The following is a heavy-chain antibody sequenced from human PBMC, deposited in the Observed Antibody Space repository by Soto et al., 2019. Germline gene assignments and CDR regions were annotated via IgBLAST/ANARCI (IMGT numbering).Heavy chain of an antibody. J-gene: IGHJ6*02. CDR2: IYYSGST. CDR3: ARDPQYCSGGSCYSDGMDV. CDR1: GGSISSGGYY. D-gene: IGHD2-15*01. Sequence: TSETLSLTCTVSGGSISSGGYYWSWIRQHPGKGLEWIGYIYYSGSTYYNPSLKSRVTISVDTSKNQFSLKLSSVTAADTAVYYCARDPQYCSGGSCYSDGMDVWGQGTTVTVSS. V-gene: IGHV4-31*03.